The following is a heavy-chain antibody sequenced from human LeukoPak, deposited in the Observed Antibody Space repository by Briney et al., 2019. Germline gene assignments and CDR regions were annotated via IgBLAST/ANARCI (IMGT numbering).Heavy chain of an antibody. CDR1: GGSISCSY. Sequence: PSETLSLTCAVSGGSISCSYWSWIRQPPGKGLDYMGYITNSGSTEYNPSLKSRATISVDTSKNHVSLELRSVTAADTAVYYCARGHGSPDYWGQGTLVTVSS. CDR3: ARGHGSPDY. J-gene: IGHJ4*02. CDR2: ITNSGST. V-gene: IGHV4-59*01. D-gene: IGHD2-15*01.